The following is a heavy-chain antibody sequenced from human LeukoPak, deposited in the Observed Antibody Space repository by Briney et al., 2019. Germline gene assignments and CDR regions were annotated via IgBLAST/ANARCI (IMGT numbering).Heavy chain of an antibody. CDR2: IYYSGST. Sequence: PSETLSLTCTVSGGSISSYYWSWIRQPPGKGLEWIGYIYYSGSTNYNPSLKSRVTISVDTSKNQFSLKLSSVTAADTAVYYCARHRDYVWGSYRSVPNYFDYWGQGTLVTVSS. J-gene: IGHJ4*02. CDR1: GGSISSYY. D-gene: IGHD3-16*02. V-gene: IGHV4-59*08. CDR3: ARHRDYVWGSYRSVPNYFDY.